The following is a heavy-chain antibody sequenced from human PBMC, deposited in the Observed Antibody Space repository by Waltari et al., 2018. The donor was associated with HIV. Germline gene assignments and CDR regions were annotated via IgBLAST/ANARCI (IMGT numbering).Heavy chain of an antibody. J-gene: IGHJ2*01. Sequence: EVQLLESGGGLVKPGGSLRLSCAASGFTFRSYSINWVRQAAGKGLEWLASITSGSYMFYLDSGMLRFTILRDNTKNAFYLQMNSLRAEDTAVYYCARQVGSYVPDWYFDLWGRGTLVTVSS. V-gene: IGHV3-21*01. CDR2: ITSGSYM. CDR1: GFTFRSYS. D-gene: IGHD5-18*01. CDR3: ARQVGSYVPDWYFDL.